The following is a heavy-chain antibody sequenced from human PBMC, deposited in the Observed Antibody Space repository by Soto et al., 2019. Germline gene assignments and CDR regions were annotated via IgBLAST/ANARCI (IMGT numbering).Heavy chain of an antibody. J-gene: IGHJ4*02. CDR2: ISAYNGNT. V-gene: IGHV1-18*01. CDR1: GYTFTSYG. D-gene: IGHD3-10*01. CDR3: ARDRYGSRSYYGEGY. Sequence: ASVKVSCKASGYTFTSYGISWVRQAPGQGLEWMGWISAYNGNTNYAQKLQGRVTMTTDTSTSTAYMELRSLRSDDTAVYYCARDRYGSRSYYGEGYWGQGTLVTVSS.